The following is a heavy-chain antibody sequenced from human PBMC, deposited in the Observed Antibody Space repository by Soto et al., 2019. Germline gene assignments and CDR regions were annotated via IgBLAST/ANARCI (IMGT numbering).Heavy chain of an antibody. V-gene: IGHV1-69*12. CDR3: ARDRCSGGSCYPYYFDY. D-gene: IGHD2-15*01. Sequence: QVQLVQSGAEVKKPGSSVKVSCKASGGTFSSYAISWVRQAPGQGLEWMGGIIPIFGTANYAQKFQGRVTITAXXSXSXXYMELSSLRSEDTAVYYCARDRCSGGSCYPYYFDYWGQGTLVTVSS. CDR1: GGTFSSYA. J-gene: IGHJ4*02. CDR2: IIPIFGTA.